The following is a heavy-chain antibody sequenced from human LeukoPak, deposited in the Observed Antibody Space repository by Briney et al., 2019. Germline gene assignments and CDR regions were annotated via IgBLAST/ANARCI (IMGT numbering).Heavy chain of an antibody. V-gene: IGHV4-61*02. CDR3: AREPRDGYNSLDY. J-gene: IGHJ4*02. CDR1: GGSISSTNYY. CDR2: IYTSGST. D-gene: IGHD5-24*01. Sequence: SETLSLTCTVSGGSISSTNYYWSWIRQPAGKGLEWIGRIYTSGSTNYNPSLKSRVTISVDTSKNQLSLKLSSVTAADTAVYYCAREPRDGYNSLDYWGQGTLVTVSS.